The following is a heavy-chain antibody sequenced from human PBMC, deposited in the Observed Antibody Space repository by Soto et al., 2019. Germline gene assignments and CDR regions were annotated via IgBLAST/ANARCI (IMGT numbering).Heavy chain of an antibody. CDR3: ARGIATGQLDP. Sequence: ASVKVSCKASGYTFTRYTMNWVRQAPGQRLEWMGWINPDNGNTKSSQKFQDRVIITRDTSASTAYMDLSSLRSEDTAVYYCARGIATGQLDPWGQGTLVPVSS. V-gene: IGHV1-3*01. J-gene: IGHJ5*02. D-gene: IGHD2-15*01. CDR1: GYTFTRYT. CDR2: INPDNGNT.